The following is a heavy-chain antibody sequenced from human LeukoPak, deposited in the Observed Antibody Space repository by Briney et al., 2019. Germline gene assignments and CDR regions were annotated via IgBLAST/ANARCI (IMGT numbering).Heavy chain of an antibody. CDR1: GGSFSGYY. D-gene: IGHD6-13*01. Sequence: KASETLSLTCAVYGGSFSGYYWSWIRQPPGKGLEWIGEINHSGSTNYNPSLKSRVTISVDTSKNQFSLKLSSVTAADTAVYYCATERLLYSSSWFRSKWFDPWGQGTLVTVSS. CDR3: ATERLLYSSSWFRSKWFDP. CDR2: INHSGST. J-gene: IGHJ5*02. V-gene: IGHV4-34*01.